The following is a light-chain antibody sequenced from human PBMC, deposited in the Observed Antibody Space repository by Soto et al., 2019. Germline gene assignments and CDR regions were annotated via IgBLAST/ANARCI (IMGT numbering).Light chain of an antibody. J-gene: IGLJ3*02. CDR2: RVI. Sequence: QSALTQPASVSGSPGQSITVSCTGTSSDVGGSDHVNWYQQHPGKAPKLMIYRVINRPSGVSDRFSGSKSGNSASLSISGLHPDDEASYFCGSYTSATTWVFGGGTKLTVL. V-gene: IGLV2-14*03. CDR1: SSDVGGSDH. CDR3: GSYTSATTWV.